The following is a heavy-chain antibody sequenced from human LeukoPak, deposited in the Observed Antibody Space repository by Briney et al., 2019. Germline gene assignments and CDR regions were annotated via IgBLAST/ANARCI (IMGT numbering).Heavy chain of an antibody. Sequence: GGSLRLSCAASGFTFSTYAMSWVRQAPGKGLEWVSAISGSGGSTYYADSVKGRFTISRDNSKNTLYLQMNSLRAEDTSIYFCAKALEQETVIALDSWGQGTLVTVYS. CDR1: GFTFSTYA. CDR2: ISGSGGST. V-gene: IGHV3-23*01. CDR3: AKALEQETVIALDS. J-gene: IGHJ4*02. D-gene: IGHD6-13*01.